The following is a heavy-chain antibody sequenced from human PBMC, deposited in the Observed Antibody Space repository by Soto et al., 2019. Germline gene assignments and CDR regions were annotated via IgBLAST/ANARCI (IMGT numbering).Heavy chain of an antibody. V-gene: IGHV1-69*12. J-gene: IGHJ6*02. CDR1: GGTFSSYA. CDR2: IIPIFGTA. Sequence: QVQLVQSGAEVKKPGSSVKVSCKASGGTFSSYASSWVRQAPGQGLEWMGGIIPIFGTANYAQKFQGRVTTTAYESPTTAYMERSSLRSEDTAVYYSARHSYGDVPHYYHGMDVWGQGTTVTVSS. D-gene: IGHD5-18*01. CDR3: ARHSYGDVPHYYHGMDV.